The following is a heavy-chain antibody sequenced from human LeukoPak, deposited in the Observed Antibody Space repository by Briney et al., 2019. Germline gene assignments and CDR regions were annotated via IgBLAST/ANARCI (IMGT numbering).Heavy chain of an antibody. V-gene: IGHV1-18*01. CDR1: GYTFTSYG. CDR2: ISAYNGNT. J-gene: IGHJ4*02. Sequence: ASVKVSCKASGYTFTSYGISWVRQAPGQGLEWMGWISAYNGNTNYAQKLQGRVTMTTDTSTSTAYMELRGLRSDDTAVYYCAREQHLVQPFDYWGQGTLVTVSS. D-gene: IGHD6-13*01. CDR3: AREQHLVQPFDY.